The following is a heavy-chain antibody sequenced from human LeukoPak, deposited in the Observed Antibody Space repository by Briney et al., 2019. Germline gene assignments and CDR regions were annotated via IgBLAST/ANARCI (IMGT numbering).Heavy chain of an antibody. D-gene: IGHD3-16*01. CDR1: GYTFSDYY. CDR3: GSVRGILSYFDL. J-gene: IGHJ2*01. V-gene: IGHV1-2*02. Sequence: ASVKVSCKASGYTFSDYYIHWVRQAPGQGPEWMGWINLNTGGTNYAQKFDGRFSMTRDTSINTAFMELSGLTFDDTTVYYCGSVRGILSYFDLWGRGTLVTVSS. CDR2: INLNTGGT.